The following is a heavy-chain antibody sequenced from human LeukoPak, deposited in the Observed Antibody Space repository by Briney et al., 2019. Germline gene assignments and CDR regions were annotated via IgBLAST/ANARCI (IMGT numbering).Heavy chain of an antibody. J-gene: IGHJ5*02. CDR1: GYTFTSYD. CDR3: ARGSEIPNWFDP. D-gene: IGHD2-21*01. Sequence: ASVKASCKASGYTFTSYDINWVRQATGQGLEWMGWMNPNSGNTGYAQKFQGRVTMTRNTSISTAYMELSSLRSEDTAVYYCARGSEIPNWFDPWGQGTLVTVSS. V-gene: IGHV1-8*01. CDR2: MNPNSGNT.